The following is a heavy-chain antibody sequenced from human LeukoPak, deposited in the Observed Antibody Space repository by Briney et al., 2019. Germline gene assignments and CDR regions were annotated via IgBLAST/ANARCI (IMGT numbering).Heavy chain of an antibody. Sequence: PGGSVRLSCAASGFTFSTCAMHWVRQAPGKGLEYVSAITSNGDTTYYANSVKGRFTISRDNSKNTLFLQMGSLRTEDMAVYYCARSSLTKGNNWFDPWGQGTLVTVSS. CDR1: GFTFSTCA. CDR2: ITSNGDTT. D-gene: IGHD2-2*01. V-gene: IGHV3-64*01. J-gene: IGHJ5*02. CDR3: ARSSLTKGNNWFDP.